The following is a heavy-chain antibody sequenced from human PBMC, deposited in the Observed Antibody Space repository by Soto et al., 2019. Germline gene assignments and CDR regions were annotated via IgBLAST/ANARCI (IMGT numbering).Heavy chain of an antibody. CDR1: GGSISSGDYY. CDR3: AREGGLACCGGDCLYNWFDP. Sequence: QVQLQESGPGLVKPSQTLSLTCSVSGGSISSGDYYWSWVRQHPGKGLEWIGYRSYSGSTYYNPSLKSRVTIVVDTSRNQFSLRLSSVTAADTAVYYCAREGGLACCGGDCLYNWFDPWGQGTLVTVSS. D-gene: IGHD2-21*02. CDR2: RSYSGST. J-gene: IGHJ5*02. V-gene: IGHV4-31*03.